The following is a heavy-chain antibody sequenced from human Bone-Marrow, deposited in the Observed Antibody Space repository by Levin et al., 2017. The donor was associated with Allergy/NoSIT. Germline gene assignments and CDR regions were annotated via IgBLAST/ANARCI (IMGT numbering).Heavy chain of an antibody. CDR3: ARAAGAAGRGGLDV. J-gene: IGHJ6*02. V-gene: IGHV3-21*01. CDR1: GFPFSSYG. D-gene: IGHD2-15*01. Sequence: GGSLRLSCATSGFPFSSYGMAWVRQAPGKGLEWVASITSTGNYIHYSESVKGRFTLSRDNANNSLSLQMNRLRGEDMAVSYCARAAGAAGRGGLDVWGQGTTVTVSS. CDR2: ITSTGNYI.